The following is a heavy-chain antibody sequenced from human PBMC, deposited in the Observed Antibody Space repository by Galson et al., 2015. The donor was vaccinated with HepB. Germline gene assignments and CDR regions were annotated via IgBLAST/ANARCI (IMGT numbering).Heavy chain of an antibody. CDR2: ISNRGGST. Sequence: SLRLSCAVSRLKFSNYAMTWVRQAPGKGLEWVSLISNRGGSTSYADSVKGRFTISRDNSRDTLYLQMNSLRVEDTAVYYCAKDREGGSGTYYNFDYWGQGTLVTVSS. D-gene: IGHD3-10*01. V-gene: IGHV3-23*01. CDR3: AKDREGGSGTYYNFDY. CDR1: RLKFSNYA. J-gene: IGHJ4*02.